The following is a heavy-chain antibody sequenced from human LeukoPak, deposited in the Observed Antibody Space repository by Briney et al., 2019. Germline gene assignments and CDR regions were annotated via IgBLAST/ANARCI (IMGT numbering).Heavy chain of an antibody. CDR3: ARGHVKLGSTFHPFDAFDV. CDR1: GYTFTSYA. V-gene: IGHV7-4-1*02. CDR2: INTNTGNP. D-gene: IGHD2/OR15-2a*01. Sequence: ASVKVSCKASGYTFTSYAMNWVRQAPGQGLEWMGWINTNTGNPTYAQGFTGRFVFSLDTSVSTAYLQISSLKAEDTAVYYCARGHVKLGSTFHPFDAFDVWGQGTLVTVSS. J-gene: IGHJ3*01.